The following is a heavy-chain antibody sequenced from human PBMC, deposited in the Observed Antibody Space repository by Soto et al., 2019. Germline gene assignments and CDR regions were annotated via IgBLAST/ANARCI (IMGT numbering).Heavy chain of an antibody. CDR3: AKEGIVATIWGVYYFDY. J-gene: IGHJ4*02. Sequence: PGGSLRLSCAASGFTFSSYAMSWVRQAPGKGLEWVSAISGSGGSTYYADSVKGRFTISRDNSKNTLYLQMNSLRAEDTAVYYCAKEGIVATIWGVYYFDYWGQGTLVTVSS. CDR1: GFTFSSYA. D-gene: IGHD5-12*01. V-gene: IGHV3-23*01. CDR2: ISGSGGST.